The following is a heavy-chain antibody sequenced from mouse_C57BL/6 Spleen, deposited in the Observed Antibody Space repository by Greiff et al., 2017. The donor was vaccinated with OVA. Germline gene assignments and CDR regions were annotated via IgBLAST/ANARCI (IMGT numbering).Heavy chain of an antibody. CDR3: ARSYYYGSSYFFDS. CDR2: IDPSDSET. CDR1: GYTFTSYW. D-gene: IGHD1-1*01. V-gene: IGHV1-52*01. Sequence: QVQLQQPGAELVRPGSSVKLSCKASGYTFTSYWMHWVKQRPIQGLEWIGNIDPSDSETHYNQKFKDKATLTVDKSSSTAYMQLSILTSEDSAVYYCARSYYYGSSYFFDSWGQGTTLTVSS. J-gene: IGHJ2*01.